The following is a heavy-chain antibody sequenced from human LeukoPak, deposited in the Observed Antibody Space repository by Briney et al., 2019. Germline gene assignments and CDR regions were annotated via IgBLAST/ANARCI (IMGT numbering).Heavy chain of an antibody. V-gene: IGHV4-61*02. CDR3: ARSHDFWSGSDNWFDP. Sequence: SETLSLTCTVSGGSISSGFYYWSWIRQPAGEGLEWIGRIYTNGSTNYSPFLKSRVTISIDTSKNQFSLKLSSVTAADTAVYYCARSHDFWSGSDNWFDPCGQGTLVTLSS. CDR1: GGSISSGFYY. D-gene: IGHD3-3*01. CDR2: IYTNGST. J-gene: IGHJ5*02.